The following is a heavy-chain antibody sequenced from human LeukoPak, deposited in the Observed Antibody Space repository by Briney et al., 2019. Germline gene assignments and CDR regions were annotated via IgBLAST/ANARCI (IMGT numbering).Heavy chain of an antibody. CDR2: ISSSSSYI. J-gene: IGHJ4*02. V-gene: IGHV3-21*01. Sequence: KSGGSLRLSCAASGFTFSTYTMNWVRQAPGKGLEWVSSISSSSSYIYYADSVKGRFTISRDNAKNSLYLQMNSLRAEDTAVYYCARDIRQQKMENWGQGTLVTVSS. CDR1: GFTFSTYT. CDR3: ARDIRQQKMEN. D-gene: IGHD5-24*01.